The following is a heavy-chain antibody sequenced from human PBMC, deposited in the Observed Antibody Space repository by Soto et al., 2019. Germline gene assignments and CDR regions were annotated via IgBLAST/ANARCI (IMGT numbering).Heavy chain of an antibody. CDR2: ISGSGGST. CDR1: GFTFSSYA. J-gene: IGHJ3*02. CDR3: AKDLFPHGYSSGWYGDAFDI. V-gene: IGHV3-23*01. Sequence: GESLKISCAASGFTFSSYAMSWVRQAPGKGLEWVSAISGSGGSTYYADSVKGRFTISRDNSKNTLYLQMNSLRAEDTAVYYCAKDLFPHGYSSGWYGDAFDIWGQGTMVTVSS. D-gene: IGHD6-19*01.